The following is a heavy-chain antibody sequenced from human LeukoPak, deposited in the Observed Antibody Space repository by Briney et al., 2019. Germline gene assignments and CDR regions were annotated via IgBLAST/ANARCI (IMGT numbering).Heavy chain of an antibody. D-gene: IGHD3-16*01. CDR1: AFIFSGHW. CDR3: ARGTPFGAY. Sequence: GGSLRLSCEASAFIFSGHWLNWVRQTPGEGLEWLANLKEDGNEKYYVDSVRGRFIISRDNAKNSLFLQMNSLRAEDTAMYYCARGTPFGAYWGQGTLVTVSS. V-gene: IGHV3-7*03. CDR2: LKEDGNEK. J-gene: IGHJ4*02.